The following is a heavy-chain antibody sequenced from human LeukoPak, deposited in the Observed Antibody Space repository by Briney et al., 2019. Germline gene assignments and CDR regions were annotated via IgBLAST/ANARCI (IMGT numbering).Heavy chain of an antibody. CDR2: IIPIFGTA. D-gene: IGHD5-24*01. J-gene: IGHJ6*04. CDR3: ARGEDSYIMFPLDV. Sequence: SVKVSCKASGGTFSSYAISWVRQAPGQGLEWMGGIIPIFGTANYAQKFQGRVTITADESTSTAYMELSSLRSEDTAVYYCARGEDSYIMFPLDVWGKGTTVTVSS. V-gene: IGHV1-69*13. CDR1: GGTFSSYA.